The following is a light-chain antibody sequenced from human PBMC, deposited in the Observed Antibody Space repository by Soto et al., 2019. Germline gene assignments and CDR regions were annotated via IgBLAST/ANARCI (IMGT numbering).Light chain of an antibody. CDR1: SSSIGSNT. Sequence: QSVLSQAPSASGTPGQRVTISCSGSSSSIGSNTVNWYQQLPGTAPKLLIYSNNQRPSGVPDRFSRSKSGTSASLAISGLQSEDEADYYCEAWYDSLNGYVCGTGTKVAVL. V-gene: IGLV1-44*01. J-gene: IGLJ1*01. CDR3: EAWYDSLNGYV. CDR2: SNN.